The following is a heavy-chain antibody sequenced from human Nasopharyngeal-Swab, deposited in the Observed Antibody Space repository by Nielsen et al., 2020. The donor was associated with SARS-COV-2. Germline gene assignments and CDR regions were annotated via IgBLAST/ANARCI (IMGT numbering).Heavy chain of an antibody. D-gene: IGHD3-16*01. CDR1: GFTVSSNY. CDR3: AGGRGYYYYGMDV. Sequence: GGSLRLSCAASGFTVSSNYMSWVRQAPGKGLEWVSVIYNGGSTYYADSVKGRFTISRDNSKNTLYLQMNSLRAEDTAVYYCAGGRGYYYYGMDVWGQGTTVTVSS. J-gene: IGHJ6*02. V-gene: IGHV3-53*01. CDR2: IYNGGST.